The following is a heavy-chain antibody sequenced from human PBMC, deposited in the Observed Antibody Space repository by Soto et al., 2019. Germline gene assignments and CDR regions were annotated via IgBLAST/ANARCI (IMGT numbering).Heavy chain of an antibody. D-gene: IGHD6-13*01. V-gene: IGHV3-9*01. CDR3: AKLSSSFLSIAAAGYIDY. CDR2: ISWNSGST. J-gene: IGHJ4*02. Sequence: GGSLRLSCAASGFTFDDYAMHWVRQAPGKGLEWVSGISWNSGSTDYADSVKGRFTISRDNAKNSLYLQMNSLRAEDRALYNCAKLSSSFLSIAAAGYIDYWGQGTLVTVSS. CDR1: GFTFDDYA.